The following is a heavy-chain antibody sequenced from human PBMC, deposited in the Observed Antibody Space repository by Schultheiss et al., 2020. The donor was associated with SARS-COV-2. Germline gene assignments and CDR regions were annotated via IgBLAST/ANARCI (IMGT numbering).Heavy chain of an antibody. D-gene: IGHD4-17*01. Sequence: GGSLRLSCAASGFTFSSYGMHWVRQAPGKGLEWVAVISYDGSNKYYADSVKGRFTISRDNSKNTLYLQMNSLRAEDTAVYYCARVKGPDDYGDYYYYYGMDVWGQGTTVTVSS. V-gene: IGHV3-33*05. CDR1: GFTFSSYG. CDR3: ARVKGPDDYGDYYYYYGMDV. CDR2: ISYDGSNK. J-gene: IGHJ6*02.